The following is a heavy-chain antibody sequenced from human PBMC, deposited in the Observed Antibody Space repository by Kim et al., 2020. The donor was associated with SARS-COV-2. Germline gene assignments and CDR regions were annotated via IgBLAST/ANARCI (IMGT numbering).Heavy chain of an antibody. CDR3: ARGIGYYGSGWGMDV. D-gene: IGHD3-10*01. Sequence: QKCQGRVTMTRNTSKSKAYMELSSLRSEDTAVYYCARGIGYYGSGWGMDVWGQGTTVTVSS. V-gene: IGHV1-8*01. J-gene: IGHJ6*02.